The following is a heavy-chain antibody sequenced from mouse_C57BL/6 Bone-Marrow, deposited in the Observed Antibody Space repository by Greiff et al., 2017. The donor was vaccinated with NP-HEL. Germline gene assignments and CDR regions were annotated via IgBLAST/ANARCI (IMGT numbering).Heavy chain of an antibody. CDR2: IRSKSNNYAT. CDR1: GFSFNTYA. J-gene: IGHJ2*01. CDR3: VRHGGTTVAFDY. Sequence: EVQVVESGGGLVQPKGSLKLSCAASGFSFNTYAMNWVRQAPGKGLEWVARIRSKSNNYATYYADSVKDRFTISRDDSESMLYLQMNNLKTEDTAMYYCVRHGGTTVAFDYWGQGTTLTVSS. D-gene: IGHD1-1*01. V-gene: IGHV10-1*01.